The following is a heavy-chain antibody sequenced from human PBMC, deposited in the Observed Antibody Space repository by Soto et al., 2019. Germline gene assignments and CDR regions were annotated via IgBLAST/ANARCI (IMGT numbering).Heavy chain of an antibody. Sequence: EVQLAESGGGLVNPGGSLRLSCVASGFPFSYSWMSWVRQAPGKGLEWFARIKSETDGGTTDYAAPVEGRFTISRDDSKNTLNLQMNSLKTEDTAVYYCVTYDFIWGSYRVRWAYWGQGTLVTVSS. CDR3: VTYDFIWGSYRVRWAY. D-gene: IGHD3-16*02. V-gene: IGHV3-15*01. J-gene: IGHJ4*02. CDR1: GFPFSYSW. CDR2: IKSETDGGTT.